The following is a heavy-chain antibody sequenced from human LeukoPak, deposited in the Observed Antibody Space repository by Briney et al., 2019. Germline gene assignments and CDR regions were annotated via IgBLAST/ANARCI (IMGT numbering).Heavy chain of an antibody. D-gene: IGHD4/OR15-4a*01. CDR3: ARQISDDYHNYYMDV. Sequence: PSETLSLTCTVSGGSISSDDYYWGWIRQPPGKGLEWIGTIFYDGDTYYSPSLKSRVTVSVDTSKNQFSLKLSSVTAADTAVYYCARQISDDYHNYYMDVWGKGTTVTVSS. CDR1: GGSISSDDYY. J-gene: IGHJ6*03. CDR2: IFYDGDT. V-gene: IGHV4-39*01.